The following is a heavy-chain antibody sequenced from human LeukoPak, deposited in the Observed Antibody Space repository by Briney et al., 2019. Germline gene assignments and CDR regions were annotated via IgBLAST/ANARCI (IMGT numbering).Heavy chain of an antibody. D-gene: IGHD2-15*01. Sequence: GGSLRLSCAASGFTFSSYAMNWVRQAPGKGLEWVSAISGSGSTTYYADSVKGRFTISRDNSKNTLFLQMNSLTAEDTAIYSCARPRLEYCSGGSCYPYYYQNMDVWGKGTTVTISS. CDR2: ISGSGSTT. V-gene: IGHV3-23*01. CDR3: ARPRLEYCSGGSCYPYYYQNMDV. CDR1: GFTFSSYA. J-gene: IGHJ6*03.